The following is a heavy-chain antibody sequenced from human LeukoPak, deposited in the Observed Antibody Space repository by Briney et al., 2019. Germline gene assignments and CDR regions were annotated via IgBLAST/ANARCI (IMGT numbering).Heavy chain of an antibody. J-gene: IGHJ4*02. Sequence: GGSLRLSCVVFGFTFSSYWMHWVRQAPGKGLVWVSRINSDGSSTSYADSVKGRFTISRDNAKTSLYLQMNSLRAEDTAVYYCARDLSGVAGYTYGRGIDYWGQGTLVTVSS. CDR1: GFTFSSYW. CDR3: ARDLSGVAGYTYGRGIDY. D-gene: IGHD5-18*01. V-gene: IGHV3-74*01. CDR2: INSDGSST.